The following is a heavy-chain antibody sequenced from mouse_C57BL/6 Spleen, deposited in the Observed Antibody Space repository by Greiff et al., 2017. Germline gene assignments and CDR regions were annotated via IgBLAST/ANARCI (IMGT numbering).Heavy chain of an antibody. J-gene: IGHJ2*01. CDR3: ARARGTYYGDCGFDY. D-gene: IGHD2-13*01. V-gene: IGHV1-58*01. Sequence: VQLQQSGAELVRPGSSVTMSCKTSGYTFTSYGINWVKQRPGQGLEWIGYIYIGTGYTEYNEKFKGKATLTSDTSSSTAYMQLSSLTSEDAAIYCCARARGTYYGDCGFDYWGQGTTLTVSS. CDR1: GYTFTSYG. CDR2: IYIGTGYT.